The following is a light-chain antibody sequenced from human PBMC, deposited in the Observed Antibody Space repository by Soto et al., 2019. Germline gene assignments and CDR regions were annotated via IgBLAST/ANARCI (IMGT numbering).Light chain of an antibody. Sequence: QSVLTQSPSASATPGQRVTISCSGSTSNIEKFYVYWYQQLPGTAPKLLVYRDNQRPSGVPDRFSGSKSGTSASLAISGLRSDDEADYYCAAWDDSLRGVVFGGGTKVTVL. CDR1: TSNIEKFY. J-gene: IGLJ2*01. V-gene: IGLV1-47*01. CDR2: RDN. CDR3: AAWDDSLRGVV.